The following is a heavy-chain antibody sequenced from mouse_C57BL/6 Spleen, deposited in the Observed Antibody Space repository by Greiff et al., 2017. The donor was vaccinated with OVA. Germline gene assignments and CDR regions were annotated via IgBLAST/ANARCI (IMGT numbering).Heavy chain of an antibody. J-gene: IGHJ3*01. CDR1: GFTFSSYA. V-gene: IGHV5-4*01. D-gene: IGHD1-1*01. CDR2: ISDGGSYT. CDR3: ARERGSSYVWFAY. Sequence: EVQRVESGGGLVKPGGSLKLSCAASGFTFSSYAMSWVRQTPEKRLEWVATISDGGSYTYYPDNVKGRFTISRDNAKNNLYLQMSHLKSEDTAMYYCARERGSSYVWFAYWGQGTLVTVSA.